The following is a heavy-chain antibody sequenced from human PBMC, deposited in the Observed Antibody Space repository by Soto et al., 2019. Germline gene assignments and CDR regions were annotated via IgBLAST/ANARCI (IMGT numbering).Heavy chain of an antibody. CDR1: GFTFSSYG. Sequence: QVQLVESGGGVVQPGRSLRLSCAASGFTFSSYGMHWVRQAPGKGLEWVAVISYDGSNKYYADSVKGRFTISRDNSKNTLYLQMNSLRAEDTAVYYCAKDCGADGTHDAFDIWGQGTMVTVSS. D-gene: IGHD6-13*01. CDR3: AKDCGADGTHDAFDI. J-gene: IGHJ3*02. V-gene: IGHV3-30*18. CDR2: ISYDGSNK.